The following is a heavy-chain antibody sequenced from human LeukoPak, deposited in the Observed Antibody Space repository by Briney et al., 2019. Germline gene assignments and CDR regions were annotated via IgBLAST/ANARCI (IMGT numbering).Heavy chain of an antibody. CDR3: ARGKMPWGSGSYVWLGD. Sequence: GASVKVSCKASGYTFTSYDINWVRQATGQGLEWMGWMNPNSGNTGYAQKFQGRVTMTRNTSISTAYMELSSLRSEDTAVYYCARGKMPWGSGSYVWLGDWGQGTLVTVSS. D-gene: IGHD3-10*01. V-gene: IGHV1-8*01. CDR2: MNPNSGNT. J-gene: IGHJ4*02. CDR1: GYTFTSYD.